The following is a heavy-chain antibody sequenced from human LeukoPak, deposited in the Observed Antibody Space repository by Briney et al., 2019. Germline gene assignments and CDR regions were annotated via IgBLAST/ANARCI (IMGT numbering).Heavy chain of an antibody. Sequence: GGSLRLSCAASGFTFSSYWMSWVRQAPGKGLEWVTFIRSDGSNKYYADSVKGRFTISRDNSKNMLYLQMNSLSAEDTAVYYCAKVGIAARYFDYWGQGTLVTVSS. CDR1: GFTFSSYW. CDR3: AKVGIAARYFDY. V-gene: IGHV3-30*02. J-gene: IGHJ4*02. D-gene: IGHD6-6*01. CDR2: IRSDGSNK.